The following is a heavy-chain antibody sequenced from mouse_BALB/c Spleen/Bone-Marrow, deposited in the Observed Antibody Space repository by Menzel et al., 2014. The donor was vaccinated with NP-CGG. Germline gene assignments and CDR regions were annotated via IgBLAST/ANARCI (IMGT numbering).Heavy chain of an antibody. D-gene: IGHD2-1*01. V-gene: IGHV5-17*02. CDR2: ISSGSSTI. J-gene: IGHJ4*01. Sequence: EVMLVESGGGLVQPGGSRKLSCAASGFTFSSFGMHWVRQAPEKGLEWVAYISSGSSTIYYADTVKGRFTISRDNPKNTLFLQMTSLRSEDTAMYYCARGRPIYYGNLYAMDYWGQGTSATVSS. CDR1: GFTFSSFG. CDR3: ARGRPIYYGNLYAMDY.